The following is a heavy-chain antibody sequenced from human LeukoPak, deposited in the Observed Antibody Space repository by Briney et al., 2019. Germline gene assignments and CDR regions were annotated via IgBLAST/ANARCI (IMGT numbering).Heavy chain of an antibody. D-gene: IGHD6-6*01. V-gene: IGHV1-18*01. CDR2: ISAYNGNT. J-gene: IGHJ4*02. CDR3: ARVLAARPLGLDY. Sequence: ASVKVSCKASGYTFTTYGLSWVRQAPGQGLEWMGWISAYNGNTNYAQKLQGRVTMTTDTSTSTAHMELRSLRSADTAAYYCARVLAARPLGLDYWGQGTLVTVSS. CDR1: GYTFTTYG.